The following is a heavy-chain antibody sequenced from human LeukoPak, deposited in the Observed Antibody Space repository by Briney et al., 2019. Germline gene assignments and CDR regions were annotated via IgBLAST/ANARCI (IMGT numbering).Heavy chain of an antibody. CDR1: GGTFSSYA. D-gene: IGHD2-2*01. CDR2: IIPIFGSA. CDR3: ARVRYCSSTSCRNFYYYYGMDV. Sequence: ASVKVSCKASGGTFSSYAISWVRQAPGQGLEWVGGIIPIFGSANYAQKFQGRGTITADKSTSTVYMELSSLRSEDTAVYYCARVRYCSSTSCRNFYYYYGMDVWGKGTTVTVSS. V-gene: IGHV1-69*06. J-gene: IGHJ6*04.